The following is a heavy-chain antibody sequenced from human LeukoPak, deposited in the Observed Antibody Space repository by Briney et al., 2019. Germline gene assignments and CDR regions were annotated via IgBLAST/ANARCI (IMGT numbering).Heavy chain of an antibody. Sequence: SETLSLTCTVSGGSISSYYWSWIRQPPGKGLEWIGYIYYSGSTNYNPSLKSRVTISVDRSKNQFSLKLSSVTAADTAVYYCARVYYDSSGYPVPYYYMDVWGKGTTVTVSS. D-gene: IGHD3-22*01. CDR3: ARVYYDSSGYPVPYYYMDV. CDR2: IYYSGST. CDR1: GGSISSYY. J-gene: IGHJ6*03. V-gene: IGHV4-59*12.